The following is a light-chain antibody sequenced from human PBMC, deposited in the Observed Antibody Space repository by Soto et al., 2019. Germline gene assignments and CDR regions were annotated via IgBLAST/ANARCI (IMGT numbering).Light chain of an antibody. CDR2: AAS. Sequence: DIQLTQSPSFLSASVGDRVTITCRASQGISSNLAWYQQKPGKAPKLLIYAASTLQSGVPSRFSGSGSGTEFTLTISSLQPDDFATYYCQQLNSYPITFGQGTRLEIK. V-gene: IGKV1-9*01. CDR1: QGISSN. CDR3: QQLNSYPIT. J-gene: IGKJ5*01.